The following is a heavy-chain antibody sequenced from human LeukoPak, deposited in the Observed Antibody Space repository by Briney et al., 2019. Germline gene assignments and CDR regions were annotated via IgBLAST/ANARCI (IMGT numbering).Heavy chain of an antibody. V-gene: IGHV3-66*01. CDR1: GFTVSSNY. CDR2: IYSGGGT. CDR3: AKDIYYDSSGYRGYFDY. J-gene: IGHJ4*02. Sequence: GGSLRLSCAASGFTVSSNYMSWVRQAPGKGLEWVSVIYSGGGTYYADAVKGRFTISRDNSKNTLYLQMNSLRAGDTAVYYCAKDIYYDSSGYRGYFDYWGQGTLVTVSS. D-gene: IGHD3-22*01.